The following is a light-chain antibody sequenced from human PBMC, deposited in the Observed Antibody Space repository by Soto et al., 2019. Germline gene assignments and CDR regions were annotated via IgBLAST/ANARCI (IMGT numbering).Light chain of an antibody. CDR1: SSDVGGYNY. Sequence: QSALTQPRSVSGSPGQSVTISCTGTSSDVGGYNYVSWYQQHTGKAPKVIIYDVSKRPSRVSDRFSASKSGNTASLTISGLQAEDEADYYCCSHAGSYTYVFGTGTKLTVL. CDR2: DVS. V-gene: IGLV2-11*01. J-gene: IGLJ1*01. CDR3: CSHAGSYTYV.